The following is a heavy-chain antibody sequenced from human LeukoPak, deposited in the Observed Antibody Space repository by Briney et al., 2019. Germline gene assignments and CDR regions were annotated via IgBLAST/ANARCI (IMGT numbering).Heavy chain of an antibody. Sequence: GASVKVSCKASTYTFTNYAITWVRQAPGQGLEWMGWISGYNGNTNYAQNLQGRVTMTTDTSTSTAYMELRSLRSDDTALYYCARDAGGWSPRPHIWFDPWGQGTLITASS. V-gene: IGHV1-18*01. J-gene: IGHJ5*02. CDR1: TYTFTNYA. CDR3: ARDAGGWSPRPHIWFDP. D-gene: IGHD2-15*01. CDR2: ISGYNGNT.